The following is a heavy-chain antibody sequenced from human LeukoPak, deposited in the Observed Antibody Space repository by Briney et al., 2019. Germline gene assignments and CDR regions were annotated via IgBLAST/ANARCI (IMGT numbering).Heavy chain of an antibody. CDR1: GGSISNYY. J-gene: IGHJ5*02. CDR3: ARYRNSGSWTGYWFDT. Sequence: SETLSLTCTVSGGSISNYYWSWIRQPPGKGLEWIGYIYYSGNANYNPSLKSRVSISVDSSKNQFSLGLNSVTAADTAVYYCARYRNSGSWTGYWFDTWGQGVLVTVSS. D-gene: IGHD1-26*01. CDR2: IYYSGNA. V-gene: IGHV4-59*01.